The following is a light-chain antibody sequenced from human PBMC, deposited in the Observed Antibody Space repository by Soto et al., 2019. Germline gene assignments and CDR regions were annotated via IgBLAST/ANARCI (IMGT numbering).Light chain of an antibody. CDR2: EVS. CDR1: SSDVGSYNL. J-gene: IGLJ3*02. CDR3: CPYAGSSTSV. V-gene: IGLV2-23*02. Sequence: QSALTQPASVSGSPGQSITISCTGASSDVGSYNLVSWYQQHPGKAPKLMIYEVSKRPSGVSNRFSGSKSGNTASLTISGLQAEDEADYHCCPYAGSSTSVFGGGTKLTVL.